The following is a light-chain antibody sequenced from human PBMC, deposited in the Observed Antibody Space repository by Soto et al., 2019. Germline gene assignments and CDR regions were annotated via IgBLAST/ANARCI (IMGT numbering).Light chain of an antibody. J-gene: IGKJ1*01. Sequence: ELVLTQSPDTLSLSPGERATLSCRASRSVSNYLAWYQQKPGQAPRLLIYDASNRTTGIPARFSGSGSGTDFTLIISSLAPEDFAVYYCQQRSDWPWTCGKGTKVDIK. V-gene: IGKV3-11*01. CDR2: DAS. CDR3: QQRSDWPWT. CDR1: RSVSNY.